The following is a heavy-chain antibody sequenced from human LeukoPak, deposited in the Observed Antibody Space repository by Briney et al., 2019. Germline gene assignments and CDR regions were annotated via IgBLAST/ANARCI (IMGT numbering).Heavy chain of an antibody. CDR2: ISWNSGSK. Sequence: PGRSLRLSCAASGFTFDDYAMPWVRQVPGKGLEWVSGISWNSGSKGYADSVKGRFTISRDNAKNSLYLQMNSLRAEDTALYYCAKGYSSSGTDAFDIWGQGTMVTVSS. J-gene: IGHJ3*02. D-gene: IGHD6-13*01. V-gene: IGHV3-9*01. CDR3: AKGYSSSGTDAFDI. CDR1: GFTFDDYA.